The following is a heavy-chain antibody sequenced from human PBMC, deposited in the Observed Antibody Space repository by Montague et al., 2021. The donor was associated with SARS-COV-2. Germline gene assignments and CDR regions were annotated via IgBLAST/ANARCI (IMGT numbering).Heavy chain of an antibody. CDR1: GGSISSSSYY. V-gene: IGHV4-39*01. CDR3: AKHASYDYSKDLYYDYYCGMDV. Sequence: SETQSLTCTVSGGSISSSSYYWGWIRQPPGKGLEWIGSIYYSGSTYYNPSLKSRVTISVDTSKNQFPLKLSSVTAADTAVYYCAKHASYDYSKDLYYDYYCGMDVWGQGTPVTVSS. CDR2: IYYSGST. J-gene: IGHJ6*02. D-gene: IGHD4-11*01.